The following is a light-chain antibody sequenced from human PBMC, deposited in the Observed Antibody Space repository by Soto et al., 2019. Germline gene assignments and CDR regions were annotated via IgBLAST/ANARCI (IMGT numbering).Light chain of an antibody. CDR2: AAS. CDR3: QQSYSTPPIT. Sequence: DIQMTQSPSSLSASVGDRVTITCRASQSISSSLNWYQQKPGKAPKLLIYAASSLQSGVPSRFSGSGSGTDFTLTISSLQPEDFATYYCQQSYSTPPITFGQGTRLEIK. CDR1: QSISSS. V-gene: IGKV1-39*01. J-gene: IGKJ5*01.